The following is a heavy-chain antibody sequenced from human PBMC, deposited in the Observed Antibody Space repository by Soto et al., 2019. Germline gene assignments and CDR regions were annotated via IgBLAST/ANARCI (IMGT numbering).Heavy chain of an antibody. CDR1: GFTFNSYW. CDR2: IKQDGSEK. Sequence: GVLRLSCAASGFTFNSYWMSWVRQAPGKGLEWVANIKQDGSEKYYVDSVKGRFTISRDNAKNSLYLQMNSLRAEDTAVYYCARGFNYDFWSGYLTFYYFDYWGQGTLVTVSS. V-gene: IGHV3-7*03. J-gene: IGHJ4*02. D-gene: IGHD3-3*01. CDR3: ARGFNYDFWSGYLTFYYFDY.